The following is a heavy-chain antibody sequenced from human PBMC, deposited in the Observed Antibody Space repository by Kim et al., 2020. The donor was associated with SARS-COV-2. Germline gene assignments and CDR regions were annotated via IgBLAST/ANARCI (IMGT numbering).Heavy chain of an antibody. J-gene: IGHJ6*01. V-gene: IGHV3-30*18. Sequence: GGSLRLSCAASGFTFSSYGMHWVRQAPGKGLEWVAVISYDGSNKYYADSVKGRFTISRDNSKNTLYLQMNSLRAEDTAVYYCAKDPGYAAYSSVYYYYG. CDR1: GFTFSSYG. D-gene: IGHD6-19*01. CDR3: AKDPGYAAYSSVYYYYG. CDR2: ISYDGSNK.